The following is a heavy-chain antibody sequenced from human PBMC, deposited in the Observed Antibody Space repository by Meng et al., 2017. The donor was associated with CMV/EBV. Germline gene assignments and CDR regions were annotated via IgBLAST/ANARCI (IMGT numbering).Heavy chain of an antibody. CDR2: IYYSGST. Sequence: SETLSLTCTVPGGPISSNYWSWIRQPPGKGLEWIGYIYYSGSTNYNPSLKSRVTISVDTSKNQLSLKLSSVTAADTAVYYCARSTPIVGATFDLWGRGTLVTVSS. CDR3: ARSTPIVGATFDL. J-gene: IGHJ2*01. CDR1: GGPISSNY. V-gene: IGHV4-59*01. D-gene: IGHD1-26*01.